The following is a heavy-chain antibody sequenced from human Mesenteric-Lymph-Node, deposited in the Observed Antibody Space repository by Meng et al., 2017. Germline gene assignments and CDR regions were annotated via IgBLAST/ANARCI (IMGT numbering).Heavy chain of an antibody. CDR1: GFTFSNAW. D-gene: IGHD5-18*01. CDR3: ARDPDTAMVRGLDY. J-gene: IGHJ4*02. Sequence: GSLKISCAASGFTFSNAWMSWVRQAPGKGLEWVSYISSSGSTIYYADSVKGRFTISRDNAKNSLYLQMNSLRAEDTAVYYCARDPDTAMVRGLDYWGQGTLVTVSS. CDR2: ISSSGSTI. V-gene: IGHV3-48*04.